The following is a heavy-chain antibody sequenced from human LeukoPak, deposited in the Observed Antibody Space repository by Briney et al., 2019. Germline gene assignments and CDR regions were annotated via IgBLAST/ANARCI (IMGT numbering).Heavy chain of an antibody. V-gene: IGHV4-31*03. D-gene: IGHD3-22*01. CDR3: ARGLTRIVQNAFDI. CDR1: GGSFSSGGYY. CDR2: LHYSGST. J-gene: IGHJ3*02. Sequence: SGTLSLTCSVSGGSFSSGGYYWSWIRQSPGKGLEWTGYLHYSGSTYYNPSLRSRLTFSVDTSKNQFSLDLSSVTAADTAVYYCARGLTRIVQNAFDIWGQGTMVTVSS.